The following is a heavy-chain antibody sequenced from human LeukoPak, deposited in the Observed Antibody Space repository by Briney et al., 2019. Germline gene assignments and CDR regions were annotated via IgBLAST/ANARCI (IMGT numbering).Heavy chain of an antibody. V-gene: IGHV4-4*02. J-gene: IGHJ3*02. Sequence: SGTLSLTCAVSGGSISSSNWWSWVRPPPGKGLEWIGEIYHSGSTNYNPSLKSRVTISVDRSKNQFSLKLSSVTATDTAVYYCARSNLPRGGAFDIWGQGTMVTVSS. CDR1: GGSISSSNW. CDR2: IYHSGST. CDR3: ARSNLPRGGAFDI. D-gene: IGHD3-10*01.